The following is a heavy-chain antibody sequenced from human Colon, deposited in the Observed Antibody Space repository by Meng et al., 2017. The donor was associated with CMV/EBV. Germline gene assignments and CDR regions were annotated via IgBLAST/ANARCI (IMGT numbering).Heavy chain of an antibody. V-gene: IGHV1-2*02. CDR1: GYTFINFF. CDR2: IKPHIGDT. J-gene: IGHJ4*02. CDR3: ARDHPGYQYDATTYSLEFDS. D-gene: IGHD2/OR15-2a*01. Sequence: ASVKVSCKASGYTFINFFMHWVRRAPGQGLEWLGWIKPHIGDTNYAQKFQGRITMTRDTSSSTAYLELRRLRSDDTAIYYCARDHPGYQYDATTYSLEFDSWGQGTLVTVSS.